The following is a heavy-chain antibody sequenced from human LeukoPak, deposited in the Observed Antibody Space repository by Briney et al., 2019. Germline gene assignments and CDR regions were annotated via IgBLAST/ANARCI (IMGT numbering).Heavy chain of an antibody. V-gene: IGHV3-30-3*01. CDR2: ISYDGSNK. CDR3: ARESEASMDI. Sequence: GGSLRLSCAASGFTFSSYAMHWVRQAPGKGLEGVAVISYDGSNKYYADSVKGRFTISRDNSKNTLYLQMNSLRAEDTAVYYCARESEASMDIWGQGTMVTVSS. J-gene: IGHJ3*02. CDR1: GFTFSSYA.